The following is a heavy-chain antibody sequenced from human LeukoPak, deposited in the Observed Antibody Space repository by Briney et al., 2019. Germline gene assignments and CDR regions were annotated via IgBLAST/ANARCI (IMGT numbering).Heavy chain of an antibody. CDR3: AREALVGNYRGYYFDY. J-gene: IGHJ4*02. CDR2: IYSDGTT. Sequence: PGGSLRLSCAASGFTVSSNYISWVRQAPGKGLEWVSVIYSDGTTYYADSVKGRFTFSRDISKNTLYLQMNSMTAEDTAVYYCAREALVGNYRGYYFDYWGQGTLVTVSS. D-gene: IGHD1-7*01. V-gene: IGHV3-53*01. CDR1: GFTVSSNY.